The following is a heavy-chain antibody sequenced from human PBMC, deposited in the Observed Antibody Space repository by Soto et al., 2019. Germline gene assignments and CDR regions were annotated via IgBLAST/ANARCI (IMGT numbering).Heavy chain of an antibody. Sequence: ASVKVSCKAPRDTFTSYYINGVRQAPGQGLEWMGVINPHGGSTAYAQKFKGRVTLTRDTSASTVYMEVSSLTSEDTAMYYCARSSGGNFGIIIEGTNWFAPLGQGTLVTVSS. D-gene: IGHD1-26*01. J-gene: IGHJ5*02. V-gene: IGHV1-46*01. CDR1: RDTFTSYY. CDR2: INPHGGST. CDR3: ARSSGGNFGIIIEGTNWFAP.